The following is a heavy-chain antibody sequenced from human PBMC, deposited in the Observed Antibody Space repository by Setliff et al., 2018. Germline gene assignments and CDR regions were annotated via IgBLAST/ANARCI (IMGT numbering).Heavy chain of an antibody. CDR1: GYTFTSYG. CDR3: ARGLIVLPGPSGDMGYFDY. D-gene: IGHD7-27*01. V-gene: IGHV1-18*01. CDR2: ISAYNGNT. J-gene: IGHJ4*02. Sequence: ASVKVSCKASGYTFTSYGISWVRQAPGQGLEWMGRISAYNGNTNYAQKLQGRVTMTTDTSTSTAYMELRSLRSEDTAVYYCARGLIVLPGPSGDMGYFDYWGQGTLVTVSS.